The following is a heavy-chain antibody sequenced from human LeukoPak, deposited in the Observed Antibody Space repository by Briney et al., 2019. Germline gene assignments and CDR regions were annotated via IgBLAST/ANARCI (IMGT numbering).Heavy chain of an antibody. V-gene: IGHV3-23*01. J-gene: IGHJ4*02. CDR1: GFTFKAYA. CDR2: ISSSGGNT. Sequence: GGSLRLSCAVSGFTFKAYAMSWVRQAPGKGLEWVSAISSSGGNTYYADSVKGRFTISRDNSNNTLYLQMNSLRGDDTALYYCAKDRGIVTMGRGVIVGQGIFDYWGQGTLVTVSS. CDR3: AKDRGIVTMGRGVIVGQGIFDY. D-gene: IGHD3-10*01.